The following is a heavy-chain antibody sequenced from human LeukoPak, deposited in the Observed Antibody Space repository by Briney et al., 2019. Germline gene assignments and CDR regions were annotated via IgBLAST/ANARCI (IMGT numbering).Heavy chain of an antibody. D-gene: IGHD2-8*01. CDR3: ARDLYAHYYYYMDV. J-gene: IGHJ6*03. V-gene: IGHV3-74*01. CDR2: INNDGSST. CDR1: GFTFSSYW. Sequence: GGSLRLSCAASGFTFSSYWMHWVRQAPGKGLVWVSRINNDGSSTSYADSVKGRFTISRDNAKNTLYLQMNSLRAEDTAVYYCARDLYAHYYYYMDVWGKGTTVTISS.